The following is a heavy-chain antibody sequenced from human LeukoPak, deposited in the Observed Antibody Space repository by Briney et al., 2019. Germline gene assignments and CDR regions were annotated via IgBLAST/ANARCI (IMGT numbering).Heavy chain of an antibody. CDR2: IYYSGST. V-gene: IGHV4-59*01. CDR1: GGSISSYY. D-gene: IGHD3-16*02. CDR3: ARDNGYYDYVWGSYRPGTAFDI. J-gene: IGHJ3*02. Sequence: SETLSLTCTVSGGSISSYYWNWIRQPPGKGLEWIGYIYYSGSTNYNPSLKSRVTISVDTSKNQFSLKLSSVTAADTAVYYCARDNGYYDYVWGSYRPGTAFDIWGQGTMVTVSS.